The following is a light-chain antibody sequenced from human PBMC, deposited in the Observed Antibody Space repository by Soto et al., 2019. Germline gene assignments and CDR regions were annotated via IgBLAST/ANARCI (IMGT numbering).Light chain of an antibody. J-gene: IGKJ2*01. Sequence: IVMSQSPDSLAVSLGERATINCKSSQSVLHRSTNNNYLAWYQQEPGQPPKLLFYWASTRQSGVPGRFSGSGSETDFTLTISSLQAEDVAVYYCQQYYNTPYTFGQGTKLEIK. CDR3: QQYYNTPYT. V-gene: IGKV4-1*01. CDR2: WAS. CDR1: QSVLHRSTNNNY.